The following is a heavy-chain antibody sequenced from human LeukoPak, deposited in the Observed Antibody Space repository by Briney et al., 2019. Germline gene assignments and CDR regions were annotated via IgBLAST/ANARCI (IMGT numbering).Heavy chain of an antibody. Sequence: GGSLRLSCAASGFTFSGSAMHWVRQASGKGLEWVGRIRSKANNYATTYAASVKGRFTISRDDSKNTAYLQMNSLKTEGTAVYYCAKARTNYYYYYYMDVWGKGTTVTISS. CDR2: IRSKANNYAT. V-gene: IGHV3-73*01. J-gene: IGHJ6*03. CDR3: AKARTNYYYYYYMDV. CDR1: GFTFSGSA. D-gene: IGHD1-1*01.